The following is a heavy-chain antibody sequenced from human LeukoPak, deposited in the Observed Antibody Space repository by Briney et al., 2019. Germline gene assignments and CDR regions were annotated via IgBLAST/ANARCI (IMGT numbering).Heavy chain of an antibody. Sequence: SVKVSGKASGFTFTSSAMQWVRQARGQRLEWIGWIVVGSGNTNYAQKFQERVTITRDMSTSTAYMELSSLRSEDTAVYYCAADLNGGYDYNYWGQGTLVTVSS. D-gene: IGHD5-12*01. CDR3: AADLNGGYDYNY. CDR2: IVVGSGNT. V-gene: IGHV1-58*02. CDR1: GFTFTSSA. J-gene: IGHJ4*02.